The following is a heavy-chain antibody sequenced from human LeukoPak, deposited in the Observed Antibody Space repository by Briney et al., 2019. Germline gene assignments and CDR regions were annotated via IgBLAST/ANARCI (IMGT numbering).Heavy chain of an antibody. CDR3: AGERSTTTCY. CDR1: GDTFTSSY. Sequence: ASVKVSCKASGDTFTSSYMHWVRQAPGQGLEWMGIINPSGGSTSYAQKFQGRVTMTRDTSTSTVYMELSSLRSEDTAVYYCAGERSTTTCYWGQGTLVTVSS. CDR2: INPSGGST. V-gene: IGHV1-46*01. J-gene: IGHJ4*02. D-gene: IGHD1-1*01.